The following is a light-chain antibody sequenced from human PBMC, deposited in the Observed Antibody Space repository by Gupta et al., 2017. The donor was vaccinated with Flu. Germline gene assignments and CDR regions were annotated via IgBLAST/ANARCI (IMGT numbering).Light chain of an antibody. CDR1: SSNIGAGYE. CDR3: QSFDSSLNIYV. J-gene: IGLJ1*01. V-gene: IGLV1-40*01. CDR2: ANF. Sequence: QSVLSQPPSVSAAPGQGVTISCTGSSSNIGAGYEVHWYQPLPGTAPKLLIYANFDRPSGVPDRFSGSKSGISASLAITGLQAEDEADYYCQSFDSSLNIYVFGTGTNVTVL.